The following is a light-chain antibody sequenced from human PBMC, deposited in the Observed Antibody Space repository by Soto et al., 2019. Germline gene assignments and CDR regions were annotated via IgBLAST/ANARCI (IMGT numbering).Light chain of an antibody. CDR3: SSYTSSSTLNVL. CDR1: SSDDGSYKY. J-gene: IGLJ2*01. V-gene: IGLV2-14*01. CDR2: EVT. Sequence: QSALTQPASVSGSPGQSITISCTGISSDDGSYKYVSWYQQHPGKAPKLLIYEVTYRPSGVSSRFSGSKSGNTASLTISGLQAEDEADYYCSSYTSSSTLNVLFGGGTKLTVL.